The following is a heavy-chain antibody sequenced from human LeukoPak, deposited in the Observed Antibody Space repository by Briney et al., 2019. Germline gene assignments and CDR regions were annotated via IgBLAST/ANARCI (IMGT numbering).Heavy chain of an antibody. D-gene: IGHD6-19*01. CDR2: IYPGDSDT. CDR3: ARLLQGVAGTWGY. J-gene: IGHJ4*02. V-gene: IGHV5-51*01. CDR1: GYSFTTYW. Sequence: PGESLKISCKASGYSFTTYWIAWVRQMPGKGLEWMGMIYPGDSDTRYSPSFQGQITISVDKSISIAYLQWSSLKASDTAMYYCARLLQGVAGTWGYWGQGTLVTVS.